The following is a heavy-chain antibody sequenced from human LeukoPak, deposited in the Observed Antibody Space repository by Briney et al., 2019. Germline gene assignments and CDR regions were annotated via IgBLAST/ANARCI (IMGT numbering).Heavy chain of an antibody. Sequence: SSETLSLICTLCGGSISRSSYLCAWVPQPPGKGLVWIGWNCYSGSIYYIPYLTSRVTISVDTSKNQCSLKLSSVTAADTAVYYCARIAGYCSSTSCRAPEADYYYYYMDVWGKGTTVTVSS. J-gene: IGHJ6*03. CDR1: GGSISRSSYL. V-gene: IGHV4-39*01. CDR2: NCYSGSI. D-gene: IGHD2-2*03. CDR3: ARIAGYCSSTSCRAPEADYYYYYMDV.